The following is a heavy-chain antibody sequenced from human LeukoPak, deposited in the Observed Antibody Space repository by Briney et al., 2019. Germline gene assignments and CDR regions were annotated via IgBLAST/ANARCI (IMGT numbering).Heavy chain of an antibody. Sequence: ASVKVSCKASGYTFTSCDINWVRQATGQGLEWMGWMNPNSGNTGYAQNFQGRVTITRDTSISTAYMELNSLRSEDTAVYYCARGDYCSVGSCHSRYWGQGTLVTVSS. CDR2: MNPNSGNT. J-gene: IGHJ4*02. V-gene: IGHV1-8*01. D-gene: IGHD2-15*01. CDR1: GYTFTSCD. CDR3: ARGDYCSVGSCHSRY.